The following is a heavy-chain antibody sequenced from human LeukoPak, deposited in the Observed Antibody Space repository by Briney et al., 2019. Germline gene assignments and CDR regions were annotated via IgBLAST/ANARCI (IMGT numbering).Heavy chain of an antibody. CDR1: GSTFSSYG. Sequence: GRSLRLSCAASGSTFSSYGMHWVRQAPGKGLEWVAVIWYDGSNKYYADSVKGRFTISRDNSKNTLYLQMNSLRAEDTAVYYCAKAIGYGFWSGLDYWGQGTLVTVSS. V-gene: IGHV3-33*06. CDR3: AKAIGYGFWSGLDY. CDR2: IWYDGSNK. J-gene: IGHJ4*02. D-gene: IGHD3-3*01.